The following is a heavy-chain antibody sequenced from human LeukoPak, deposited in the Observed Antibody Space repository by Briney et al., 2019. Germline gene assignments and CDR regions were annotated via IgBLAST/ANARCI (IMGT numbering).Heavy chain of an antibody. CDR1: GFTFSSYA. Sequence: GGSLGLSCAASGFTFSSYAMSWVRQAPGKGLEWVSAISGSGGSTYYSDSVKGRFTISRDNSKNTLYLQMNSLRAEDTAVYYCAKDQINYYDSSRRGYFDYWGQGTLVTVSS. V-gene: IGHV3-23*01. CDR3: AKDQINYYDSSRRGYFDY. D-gene: IGHD3-22*01. CDR2: ISGSGGST. J-gene: IGHJ4*02.